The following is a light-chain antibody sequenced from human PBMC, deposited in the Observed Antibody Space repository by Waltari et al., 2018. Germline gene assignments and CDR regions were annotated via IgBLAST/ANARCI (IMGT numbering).Light chain of an antibody. CDR1: SSDIGAYNY. V-gene: IGLV2-14*01. J-gene: IGLJ3*02. Sequence: QSALTQPASVSGSPGQSITISCLGTSSDIGAYNYVPWYQQHPGKAPKLIIYEVSNRPSGVSNRFSGSKSGNTASLTISGLQAEDEADYYCSSFTTSSTWVFGGGTKLTVL. CDR3: SSFTTSSTWV. CDR2: EVS.